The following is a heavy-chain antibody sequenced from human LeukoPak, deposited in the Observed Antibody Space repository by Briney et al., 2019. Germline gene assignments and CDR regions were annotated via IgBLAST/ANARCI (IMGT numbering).Heavy chain of an antibody. CDR1: GFTFDDYA. Sequence: GGSLRLSCAASGFTFDDYAVIWVRQGPGKGLEWVSAINWNGGYTGYADSVKGRFTVSRDNAKNSLYLQMNSLRAEDTALYHCARGGSYGGYHSYWGQGTLVTVSS. D-gene: IGHD4-23*01. J-gene: IGHJ4*02. CDR2: INWNGGYT. CDR3: ARGGSYGGYHSY. V-gene: IGHV3-20*01.